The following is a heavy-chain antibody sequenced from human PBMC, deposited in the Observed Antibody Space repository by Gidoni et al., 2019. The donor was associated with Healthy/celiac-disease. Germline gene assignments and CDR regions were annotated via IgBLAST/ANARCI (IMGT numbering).Heavy chain of an antibody. D-gene: IGHD5-12*01. V-gene: IGHV3-30*18. J-gene: IGHJ3*02. Sequence: QVQLVESWGGVVQPGRSLRLSCAASGFPFSSYGMHWVRQAPGKGLEWVEVISYDGRNKYYADSVKGRFTISRDNAKNTLYLQMNSLRAEDTAVYYCAKDIRLRLNAFDIWGQGTMVTVSS. CDR3: AKDIRLRLNAFDI. CDR1: GFPFSSYG. CDR2: ISYDGRNK.